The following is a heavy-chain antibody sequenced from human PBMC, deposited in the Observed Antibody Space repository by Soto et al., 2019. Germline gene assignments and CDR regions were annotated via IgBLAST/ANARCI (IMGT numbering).Heavy chain of an antibody. CDR2: IYPDDSDT. Sequence: GESLKISCKASGYSFNTYWIGWVRQLPGKGLEWMGIIYPDDSDTRYSPSFQGQVTISADKSFTTVYLQWNSLKASDTAIYYCARPGYYDSSGFFNIDFWGQGILVTVSS. CDR3: ARPGYYDSSGFFNIDF. J-gene: IGHJ4*02. V-gene: IGHV5-51*01. CDR1: GYSFNTYW. D-gene: IGHD3-22*01.